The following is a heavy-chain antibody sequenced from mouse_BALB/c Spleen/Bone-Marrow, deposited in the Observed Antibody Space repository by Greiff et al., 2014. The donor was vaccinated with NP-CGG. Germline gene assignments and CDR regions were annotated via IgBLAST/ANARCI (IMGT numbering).Heavy chain of an antibody. J-gene: IGHJ4*01. CDR3: ARNHGYGHDYAMDY. D-gene: IGHD1-2*01. CDR1: GFTFSSFG. Sequence: VQLKESGGGLVQPGGLRKLSCAASGFTFSSFGMHWVRQAPEKGLEWVAYISSGSSTIYYADTVKGRFTIFRDNPKNTLFLQMTSLRSEDTAMYYCARNHGYGHDYAMDYWGQGTSVTVSS. V-gene: IGHV5-17*02. CDR2: ISSGSSTI.